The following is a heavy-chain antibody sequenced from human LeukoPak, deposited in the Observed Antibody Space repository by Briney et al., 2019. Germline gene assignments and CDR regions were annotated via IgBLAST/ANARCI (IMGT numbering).Heavy chain of an antibody. D-gene: IGHD3-10*01. CDR3: ARGDYYGSGSRYFDY. J-gene: IGHJ4*02. V-gene: IGHV4-59*12. Sequence: NPSETLSLTCTVSGDSISSYYWSWIRQPPGKGLEWIGYIYYSGNTNYNPSLKSRVTISVDTSKNQFSLKLSSVTAADTAVYYCARGDYYGSGSRYFDYWGQGTLVTVSS. CDR2: IYYSGNT. CDR1: GDSISSYY.